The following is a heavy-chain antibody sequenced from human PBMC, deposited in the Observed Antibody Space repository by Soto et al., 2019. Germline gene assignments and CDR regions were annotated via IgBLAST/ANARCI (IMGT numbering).Heavy chain of an antibody. D-gene: IGHD6-19*01. J-gene: IGHJ4*02. Sequence: QVLMQESGPGLVKPSETLSLTCTVSGASVSSGNHYWSWIRQPPGKRLEWIGFIYNGVITNYSPSLTSRVSISADTSRNQFSLKVSSVTAADTAVYHCARGWDATSWGQGALVTVSS. CDR1: GASVSSGNHY. CDR2: IYNGVIT. V-gene: IGHV4-61*01. CDR3: ARGWDATS.